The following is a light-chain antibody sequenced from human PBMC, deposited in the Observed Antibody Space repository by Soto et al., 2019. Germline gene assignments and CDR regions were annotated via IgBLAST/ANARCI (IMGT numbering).Light chain of an antibody. CDR3: QQRYHWPNT. V-gene: IGKV3-11*01. J-gene: IGKJ2*01. Sequence: EIVLTQSPATLSLSPGERATLSCRTSQSVGTYLAWYQHNPGQAPRLLIYDASNRATGIPARFSGSGSGTDFTLTIRSPKPEDFAVYYCQQRYHWPNTFGQGTKLEIK. CDR1: QSVGTY. CDR2: DAS.